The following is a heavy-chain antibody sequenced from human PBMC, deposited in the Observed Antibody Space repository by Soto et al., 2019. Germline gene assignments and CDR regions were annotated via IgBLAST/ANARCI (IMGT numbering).Heavy chain of an antibody. CDR1: GFSLSTSGVG. CDR3: AHSLIGYYYDSSGSNWFDP. D-gene: IGHD3-22*01. CDR2: IYWDDDK. Sequence: SGPTLVNPKQTLTLTCPFCGFSLSTSGVGVGWIRQPPGKALEWLALIYWDDDKRYSPSLKSRLTITKDTSKNQVVLTMTNMDPVDTATYYCAHSLIGYYYDSSGSNWFDPWGQGTLVTVSS. V-gene: IGHV2-5*02. J-gene: IGHJ5*02.